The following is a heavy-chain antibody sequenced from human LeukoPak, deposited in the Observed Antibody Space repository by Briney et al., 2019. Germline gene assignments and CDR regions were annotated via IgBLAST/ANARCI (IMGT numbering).Heavy chain of an antibody. CDR3: ASQASARFDY. CDR1: GFIFSNYW. V-gene: IGHV3-7*02. Sequence: PGGSLRLSCAASGFIFSNYWMAWVRQAPGKGLEWVAMIHPDGSGKSHVDSVRGRFTISRDKAKNSLFLQMNSLRVEDTAVYYCASQASARFDYWGQGTLVTVSS. CDR2: IHPDGSGK. J-gene: IGHJ4*02. D-gene: IGHD6-25*01.